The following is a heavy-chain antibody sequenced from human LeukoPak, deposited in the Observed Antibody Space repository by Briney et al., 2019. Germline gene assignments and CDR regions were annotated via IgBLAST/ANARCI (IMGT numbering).Heavy chain of an antibody. CDR1: GYSISSGYY. V-gene: IGHV4-38-2*02. D-gene: IGHD5-18*01. CDR3: AREKVKTAMVTSPRKYYYYMDV. CDR2: IYYSGST. Sequence: PSETLSLTCTVSGYSISSGYYWGWIRQPPGKGLEWIGSIYYSGSTYYNPSLKSRVTISVDTSKNQFSLKLSSVTAADTAVYYCAREKVKTAMVTSPRKYYYYMDVWGKGTTVTVSS. J-gene: IGHJ6*03.